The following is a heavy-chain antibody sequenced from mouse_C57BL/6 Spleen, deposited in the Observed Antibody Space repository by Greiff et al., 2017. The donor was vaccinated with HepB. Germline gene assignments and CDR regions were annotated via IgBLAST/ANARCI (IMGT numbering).Heavy chain of an antibody. D-gene: IGHD1-1*01. CDR3: AREDYGSSSDY. CDR2: IDPSDSST. V-gene: IGHV1-50*01. CDR1: GYTFTSYW. Sequence: QVQLQQPGAELVKPGASVKLSCKASGYTFTSYWMQWVDQRPGQGLEWIGAIDPSDSSTNYNQKFTGKATFTVDTSSSTAYMQLSSLTSEDSAVYYCAREDYGSSSDYWGQGTTLTVSS. J-gene: IGHJ2*01.